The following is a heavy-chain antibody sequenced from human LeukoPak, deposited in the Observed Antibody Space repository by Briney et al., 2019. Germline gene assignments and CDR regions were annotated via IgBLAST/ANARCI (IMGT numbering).Heavy chain of an antibody. CDR3: VFSVGTYG. J-gene: IGHJ4*02. CDR1: GFSFSGSA. D-gene: IGHD4-17*01. CDR2: IRSKENSYST. Sequence: GGSLRLSCAASGFSFSGSAVHWVRQASGKGLEWVGRIRSKENSYSTAYAASVKGRFTVSRDDSRNTAYLQMNSLKTEDTAVYYCVFSVGTYGGGPGTLVTVSS. V-gene: IGHV3-73*01.